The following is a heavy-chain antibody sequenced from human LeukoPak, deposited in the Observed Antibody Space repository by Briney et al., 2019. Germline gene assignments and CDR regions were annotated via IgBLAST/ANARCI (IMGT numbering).Heavy chain of an antibody. CDR2: IYYSGST. Sequence: PSETLSLTCTVSGGSISSSSYYWGWIRQPPGKGLEWIGSIYYSGSTYYNPSLKSRVTISVDTSKNQFSLKLSSVTAADTAVYYCARQAYNQYYFDYWGQGTPVTVSS. CDR3: ARQAYNQYYFDY. V-gene: IGHV4-39*01. CDR1: GGSISSSSYY. J-gene: IGHJ4*02. D-gene: IGHD1-14*01.